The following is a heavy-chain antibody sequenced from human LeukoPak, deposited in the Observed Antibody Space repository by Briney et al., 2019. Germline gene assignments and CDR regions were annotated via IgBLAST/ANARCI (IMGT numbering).Heavy chain of an antibody. V-gene: IGHV3-9*01. D-gene: IGHD2-2*01. J-gene: IGHJ5*02. Sequence: RAGGSLRLSCEASGFTFNDYAMHWVRHAPGKGLEWVSGISWDGRIIVYADSVKGRFTISRDDAKNSLYLQMDSLRPDDTALYYCAKDGGYCSSTTCYESWFDPWGQGTPVTVSS. CDR3: AKDGGYCSSTTCYESWFDP. CDR2: ISWDGRII. CDR1: GFTFNDYA.